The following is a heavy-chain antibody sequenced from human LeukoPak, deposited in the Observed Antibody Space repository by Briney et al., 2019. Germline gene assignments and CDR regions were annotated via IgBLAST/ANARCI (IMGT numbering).Heavy chain of an antibody. D-gene: IGHD3-3*01. CDR1: GDSMSSYY. CDR2: ISYSGST. J-gene: IGHJ6*04. CDR3: VRGPQVVGYYYIDV. Sequence: SETLSLTCTVSGDSMSSYYWSWIRQPPGKGLEWIAYISYSGSTKYNPSLQNRVTISIDTSKDQFSLQLSSVTPEDTAVYYCVRGPQVVGYYYIDVWGKGTTVTVSS. V-gene: IGHV4-59*12.